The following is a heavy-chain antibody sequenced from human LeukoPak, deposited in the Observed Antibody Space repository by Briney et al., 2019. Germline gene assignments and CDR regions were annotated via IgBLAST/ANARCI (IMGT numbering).Heavy chain of an antibody. CDR1: GGSIRSSSYY. V-gene: IGHV4-39*07. CDR2: IYYSGST. J-gene: IGHJ4*02. D-gene: IGHD2/OR15-2a*01. Sequence: PSETLSLTCTVSGGSIRSSSYYWGWIRQPPGKGLEWIGSIYYSGSTYYNPSLKSRVTISVDTSKNQFSLKLSSVTAADTAVYYCARVNSFEYYFDYWGQGTLVTVSS. CDR3: ARVNSFEYYFDY.